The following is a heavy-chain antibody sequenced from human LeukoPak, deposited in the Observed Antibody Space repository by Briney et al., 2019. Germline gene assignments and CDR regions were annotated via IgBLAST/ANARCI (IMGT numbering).Heavy chain of an antibody. D-gene: IGHD1-26*01. CDR2: IYYSGSI. V-gene: IGHV4-34*01. J-gene: IGHJ4*02. CDR3: ASYYPHAKNDY. Sequence: ASETLSLTCAVYGGSFSGYYWSWIRQPPGKGLEWIGSIYYSGSIYYNPSLKSRVTISVDTSKNQFSLKLSSVTAADTAVYYCASYYPHAKNDYWGQGTLVTVSS. CDR1: GGSFSGYY.